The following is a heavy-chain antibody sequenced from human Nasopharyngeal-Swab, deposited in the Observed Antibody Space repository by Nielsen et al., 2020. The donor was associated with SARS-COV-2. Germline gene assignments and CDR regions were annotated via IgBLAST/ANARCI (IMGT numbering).Heavy chain of an antibody. Sequence: GESLKISCAASGFTFATYNMNWVRQAPGKGLEWVSSISNGSSYTQYGDSVTGRFTISRDNSKNTLDLQMNSLRPEDTSVYYCARDDGQLGDSWGQGTLVTVSS. CDR1: GFTFATYN. D-gene: IGHD6-6*01. CDR3: ARDDGQLGDS. J-gene: IGHJ4*02. CDR2: ISNGSSYT. V-gene: IGHV3-21*01.